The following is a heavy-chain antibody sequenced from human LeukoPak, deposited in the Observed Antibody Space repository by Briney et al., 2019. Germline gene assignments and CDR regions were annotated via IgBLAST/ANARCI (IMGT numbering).Heavy chain of an antibody. Sequence: ASVKVPCKASGYTFTGYYMYWVRQAPGQGLEWMGWINPNSGGTNYAQKFQGRVTMTRDTSISTACMELSRLRSDDTAVYYCAREALYYGSGPGGMDVWGQGTTVTVSS. D-gene: IGHD3-10*01. CDR2: INPNSGGT. J-gene: IGHJ6*02. CDR3: AREALYYGSGPGGMDV. V-gene: IGHV1-2*02. CDR1: GYTFTGYY.